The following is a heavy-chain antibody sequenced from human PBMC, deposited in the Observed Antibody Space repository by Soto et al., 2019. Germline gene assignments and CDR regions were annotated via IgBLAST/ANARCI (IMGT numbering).Heavy chain of an antibody. V-gene: IGHV4-31*03. CDR3: ARDNTDILTGYYMRYNWFDP. D-gene: IGHD3-9*01. CDR1: GGSISSGGYY. CDR2: IYYSGST. Sequence: QVQLQESGPGLVKPSQTLSLTCTVSGGSISSGGYYWSWIRQHPGKGLEWIGYIYYSGSTYYNPSLKSRVTISVDTSKNQFSLKLSSVTAADTAVYYGARDNTDILTGYYMRYNWFDPWGQGTLVTVSS. J-gene: IGHJ5*02.